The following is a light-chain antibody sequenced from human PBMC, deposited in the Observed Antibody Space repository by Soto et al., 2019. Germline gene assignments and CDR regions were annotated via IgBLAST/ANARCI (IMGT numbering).Light chain of an antibody. J-gene: IGLJ1*01. CDR1: SSDVGSYNL. V-gene: IGLV2-23*01. CDR3: CSYAGSSTYV. Sequence: SVLPKPAYVSRSPGQSSTISCPGTSSDVGSYNLVSWYQQHPGKAPKLMIYEGSKRPSGVSNRFSGSKSGNTASLTISGLQAEDEADYYCCSYAGSSTYVFGTGTKVTVL. CDR2: EGS.